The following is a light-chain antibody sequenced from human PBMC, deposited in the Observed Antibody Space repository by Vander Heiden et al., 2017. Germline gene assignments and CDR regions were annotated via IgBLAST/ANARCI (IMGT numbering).Light chain of an antibody. CDR1: QSIGRF. CDR2: SAS. V-gene: IGKV1-39*01. CDR3: QQSDSIPLS. J-gene: IGKJ4*01. Sequence: DIQMTQSPSSLSASVGDRVILTCRASQSIGRFLNWYQQKPGKAPKVLIYSASHLQSGVPSSFSGSGSGTEFTLTISRLRPEDFATYYCQQSDSIPLSFGGGTKVEIK.